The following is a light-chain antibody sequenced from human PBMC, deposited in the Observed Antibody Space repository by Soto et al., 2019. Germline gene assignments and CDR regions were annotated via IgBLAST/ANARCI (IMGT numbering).Light chain of an antibody. CDR3: QQYNSYPPT. V-gene: IGKV1-39*01. CDR1: QSISSY. Sequence: DIQMTQSPSSLSASVGDRVTITCRASQSISSYLNWYQQKPGKAPKLLIYAASSLQSEVPSRFSGSGSGTEFTLTISSLQPDDFATYYCQQYNSYPPTFGGGTKVDIK. CDR2: AAS. J-gene: IGKJ4*01.